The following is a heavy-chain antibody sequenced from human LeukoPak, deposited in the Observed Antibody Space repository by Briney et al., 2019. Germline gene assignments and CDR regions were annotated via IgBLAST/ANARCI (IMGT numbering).Heavy chain of an antibody. D-gene: IGHD3-10*01. J-gene: IGHJ4*02. V-gene: IGHV3-66*01. CDR2: IYSGGST. Sequence: PGGSLRLSCAASGFTVSSNYMSWVRQAPGKGLEWVSVIYSGGSTYYADSVKGRFTISRDNSKNTLYLQMNSLRAEDTAVYYCARVITMVRGVIITPHYFDYWGQGTLVTVSS. CDR1: GFTVSSNY. CDR3: ARVITMVRGVIITPHYFDY.